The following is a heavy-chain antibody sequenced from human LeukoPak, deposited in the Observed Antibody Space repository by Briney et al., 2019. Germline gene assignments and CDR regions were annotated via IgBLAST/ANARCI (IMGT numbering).Heavy chain of an antibody. Sequence: GASVKVSCKASGYTFTSYYMHWVRQAPGQGLEWMGIINPSGGSTSYAQKFQGRVTMTRDTSTSTVYMELSSLRSEDTAVYYCARDGALSSVIAAAYAYWGQGTLVTVSS. J-gene: IGHJ4*02. CDR3: ARDGALSSVIAAAYAY. CDR1: GYTFTSYY. D-gene: IGHD6-13*01. CDR2: INPSGGST. V-gene: IGHV1-46*01.